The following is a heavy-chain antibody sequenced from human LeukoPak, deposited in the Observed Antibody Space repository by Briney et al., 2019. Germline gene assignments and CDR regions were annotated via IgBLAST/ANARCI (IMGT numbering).Heavy chain of an antibody. Sequence: TSETLSLTCTVSGRSISSGSYYWSWIRQPAGKGLEWIGRIYTSGSTNYNPSLKSRVTISVDTSKNQFSLKLSSVTVADTAVYYCARIGRTTDYWGQGTLVTVSS. J-gene: IGHJ4*02. CDR3: ARIGRTTDY. CDR1: GRSISSGSYY. D-gene: IGHD1-1*01. CDR2: IYTSGST. V-gene: IGHV4-61*02.